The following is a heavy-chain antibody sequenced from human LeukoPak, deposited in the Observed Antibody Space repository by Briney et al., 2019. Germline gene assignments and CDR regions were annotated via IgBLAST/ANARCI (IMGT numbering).Heavy chain of an antibody. Sequence: PSETLSLTCTVSGGSISSYYWSWIRQSPEKGLEWIGYIHYSGSTNYNPSLKSRVTISVDRPKNQFSLKLSPVTAADTAVYYCARVLGSSGFYYFDCWGQGTLVTVSS. D-gene: IGHD3-22*01. J-gene: IGHJ4*02. CDR1: GGSISSYY. V-gene: IGHV4-59*01. CDR3: ARVLGSSGFYYFDC. CDR2: IHYSGST.